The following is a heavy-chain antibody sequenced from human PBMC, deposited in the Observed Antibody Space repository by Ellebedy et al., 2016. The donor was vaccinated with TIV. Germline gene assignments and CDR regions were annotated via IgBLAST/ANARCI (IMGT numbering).Heavy chain of an antibody. CDR2: ISAYNGNT. Sequence: AASVKVSCKASGYTFTSYGISWVRQAPGQGLEWMGWISAYNGNTNYAQKLQGRVTMTRDTSTTTVYMELNSLRSEDTAVYYCARARSSGWLHTPDYWGQGTLVIVSS. D-gene: IGHD6-19*01. CDR3: ARARSSGWLHTPDY. J-gene: IGHJ4*02. V-gene: IGHV1-18*01. CDR1: GYTFTSYG.